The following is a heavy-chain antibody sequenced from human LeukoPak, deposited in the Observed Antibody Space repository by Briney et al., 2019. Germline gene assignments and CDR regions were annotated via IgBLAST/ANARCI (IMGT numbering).Heavy chain of an antibody. CDR1: GGSFSGYY. CDR3: ARQFYGDYGAGAFDI. V-gene: IGHV4-34*01. CDR2: INHSGST. J-gene: IGHJ3*02. Sequence: PSETLSLTCAVYGGSFSGYYWSWIRQPPGKGLEWIGEINHSGSTNYNPSLKSRVTISVDTSKNQFSLKLSSVTAADTAVYYCARQFYGDYGAGAFDIWGQGTMVTVSS. D-gene: IGHD4-17*01.